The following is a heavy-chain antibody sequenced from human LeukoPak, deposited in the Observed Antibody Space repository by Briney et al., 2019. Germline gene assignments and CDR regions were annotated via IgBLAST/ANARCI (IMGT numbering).Heavy chain of an antibody. CDR3: ARQYYYDGSGPFQH. J-gene: IGHJ1*01. D-gene: IGHD3-22*01. CDR2: IYYSGSTY. Sequence: SETPSLTCTVSGGSISSYYWSWIRQPPGEGLEWIGYIYYSGSTYYYNPSLKSRVTMSVDTSKSQFSLKLSSATAADTAVYYCARQYYYDGSGPFQHWGQGTLVTVSS. CDR1: GGSISSYY. V-gene: IGHV4-59*08.